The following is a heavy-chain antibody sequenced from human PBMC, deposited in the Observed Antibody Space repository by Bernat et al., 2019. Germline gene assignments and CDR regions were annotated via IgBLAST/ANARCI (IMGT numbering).Heavy chain of an antibody. CDR3: ARDLRWFGDGMDV. J-gene: IGHJ6*02. Sequence: QVQLVESGGGVVQPGRSLRLSCAASGFTFSSYAMHWVRQAPGKGLEWVAVISYDGSNKYYADSVKDRFTISRDNSKNTLYLQMNSLRAEDTAVYYCARDLRWFGDGMDVWGQGTTVTVSS. D-gene: IGHD3-10*01. V-gene: IGHV3-30-3*01. CDR1: GFTFSSYA. CDR2: ISYDGSNK.